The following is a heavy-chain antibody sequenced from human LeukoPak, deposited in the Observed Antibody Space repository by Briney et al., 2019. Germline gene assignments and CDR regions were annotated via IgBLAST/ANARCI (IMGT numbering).Heavy chain of an antibody. D-gene: IGHD6-25*01. Sequence: PSETLSLTCTVSGGSISGSSYYWGWIRQPPGKGLEWIGSIYYSGSTYYNPSLKSRVTISVDTSKNQFSLKLSSVTAADTAVYYCASGQRDDGYLDFWGQGTLVTGSS. CDR1: GGSISGSSYY. J-gene: IGHJ4*02. CDR3: ASGQRDDGYLDF. CDR2: IYYSGST. V-gene: IGHV4-39*01.